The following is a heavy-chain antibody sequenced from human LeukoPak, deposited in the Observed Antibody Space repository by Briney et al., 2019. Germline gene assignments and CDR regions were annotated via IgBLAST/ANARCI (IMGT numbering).Heavy chain of an antibody. CDR1: GYTFTAYY. CDR2: INPNSGRT. V-gene: IGHV1-2*02. J-gene: IGHJ4*02. CDR3: AGHYGSGFDF. D-gene: IGHD3-10*01. Sequence: ASVKVSCKASGYTFTAYYMHWVRQAPGQGLEWMGWINPNSGRTNYAQKFQGRVTMTRDTSISTAYMDLGRLTSDDTAMYYCAGHYGSGFDFWGQGTLVTVSS.